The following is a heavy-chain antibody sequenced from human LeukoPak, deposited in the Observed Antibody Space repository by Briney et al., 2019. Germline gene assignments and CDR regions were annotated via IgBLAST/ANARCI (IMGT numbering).Heavy chain of an antibody. Sequence: PSETLSLTCTVSGYSISSGYYWGWIRQPPGRGLEWLGSIYHSGSTYYNPSLKSRVTISVNTSKNQYSLKLSSVTAADTAVYYCARAFVVVPAATNWYFDLWGRGTLVTVSS. CDR1: GYSISSGYY. CDR3: ARAFVVVPAATNWYFDL. J-gene: IGHJ2*01. CDR2: IYHSGST. D-gene: IGHD2-2*01. V-gene: IGHV4-38-2*02.